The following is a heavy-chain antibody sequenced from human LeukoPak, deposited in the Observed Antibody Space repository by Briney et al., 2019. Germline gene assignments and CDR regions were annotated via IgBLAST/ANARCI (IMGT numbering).Heavy chain of an antibody. CDR1: GYSFTNYW. CDR3: ARQNGLWNSGSGSRQFDY. J-gene: IGHJ4*02. D-gene: IGHD3-10*01. V-gene: IGHV5-51*01. Sequence: GESLKISCQGSGYSFTNYWIGWVRQLPGKGLEWMGIIYPSDSHTKYSPSFQGQVTISADKSISTAYLQWSSLKASDTAMYYCARQNGLWNSGSGSRQFDYWGQGTLVTVSS. CDR2: IYPSDSHT.